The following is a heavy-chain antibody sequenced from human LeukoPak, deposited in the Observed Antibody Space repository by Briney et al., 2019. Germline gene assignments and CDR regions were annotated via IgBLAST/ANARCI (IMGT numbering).Heavy chain of an antibody. CDR3: ARALRSHDFWSGYYKAESFDY. CDR1: GFTFSSYW. D-gene: IGHD3-3*01. J-gene: IGHJ4*02. V-gene: IGHV3-7*01. Sequence: GGSLRLSCAASGFTFSSYWMSWVRQAPGKGLEWVANIKHDGSEKYYVDSVKGRFTISRDNAKNSLYLQMNSLRAEDTAVYYCARALRSHDFWSGYYKAESFDYWGQGTLVTVSS. CDR2: IKHDGSEK.